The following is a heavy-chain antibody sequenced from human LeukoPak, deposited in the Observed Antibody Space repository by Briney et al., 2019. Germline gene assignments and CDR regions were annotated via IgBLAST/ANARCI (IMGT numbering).Heavy chain of an antibody. Sequence: SETLSLTCTVPGGSISNYYWSWIRQPPGKGLEWIGYLYYSGSTNYNPSLKSRVTISGDTSKNQFSLKLTSVTAADTAVYYCARGLGSRYYFNSWGQGTLVTVSS. D-gene: IGHD3-10*01. CDR2: LYYSGST. CDR1: GGSISNYY. V-gene: IGHV4-59*01. J-gene: IGHJ4*02. CDR3: ARGLGSRYYFNS.